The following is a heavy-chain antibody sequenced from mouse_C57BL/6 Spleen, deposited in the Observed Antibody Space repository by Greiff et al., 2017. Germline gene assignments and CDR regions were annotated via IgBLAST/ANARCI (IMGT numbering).Heavy chain of an antibody. J-gene: IGHJ2*01. CDR3: ARWTETGYYFDY. V-gene: IGHV1-54*01. CDR1: GYAFTNYL. CDR2: INPGSGGT. D-gene: IGHD4-1*01. Sequence: VQLQQSGAELVRPGTSVKVSCKASGYAFTNYLIEWVKQRPGQGLEWIGVINPGSGGTNYNEKVKGKATLTADKSSSTAYMQLSSLTSEDSAVYFCARWTETGYYFDYWGQGTTLTVSS.